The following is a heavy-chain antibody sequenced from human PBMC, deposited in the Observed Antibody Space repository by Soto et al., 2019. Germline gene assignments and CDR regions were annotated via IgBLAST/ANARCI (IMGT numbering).Heavy chain of an antibody. CDR3: ARDLQPTYYYDSSGYYLGY. J-gene: IGHJ4*02. V-gene: IGHV1-2*04. CDR1: GYTFTGYY. CDR2: INPNSGGT. D-gene: IGHD3-22*01. Sequence: QVQLVQSGAEVKKPGAAVKVSCKASGYTFTGYYMHWVRQAPGQGLEWMGWINPNSGGTNYAQKFQGWVDMTRDTSISTAYMELSRLRSDDTAVYYCARDLQPTYYYDSSGYYLGYWGQGTLVTVSS.